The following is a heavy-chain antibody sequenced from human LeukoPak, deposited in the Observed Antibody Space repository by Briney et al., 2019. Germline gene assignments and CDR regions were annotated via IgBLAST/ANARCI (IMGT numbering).Heavy chain of an antibody. D-gene: IGHD3-22*01. Sequence: PGRSLRLSCTASGFTFGDYAMSWVRQAPGKGLEWVGFIRSKAYGGTTEYAASVKGRFTISRDDSKSTAYLQMNSLKTEDTAVYYCTRVLNYYDSSGYYYDEVGVFDYWGQGTLVTVSS. V-gene: IGHV3-49*04. CDR3: TRVLNYYDSSGYYYDEVGVFDY. CDR2: IRSKAYGGTT. J-gene: IGHJ4*02. CDR1: GFTFGDYA.